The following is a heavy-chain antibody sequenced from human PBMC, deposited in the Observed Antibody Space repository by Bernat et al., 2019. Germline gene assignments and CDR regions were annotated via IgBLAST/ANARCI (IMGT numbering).Heavy chain of an antibody. V-gene: IGHV3-33*01. Sequence: QVQLVESGGGVVQPGRSLRLSCAASGFTFSNYGMHWVRQAPGKGLEWVAVIWYDGSNKYYADSVKGRFTISRDNSKNTLYLQMNSLVDEDTAVYYCARLGSSWSIDYWGQGTVVTVSS. CDR3: ARLGSSWSIDY. D-gene: IGHD6-13*01. J-gene: IGHJ4*02. CDR1: GFTFSNYG. CDR2: IWYDGSNK.